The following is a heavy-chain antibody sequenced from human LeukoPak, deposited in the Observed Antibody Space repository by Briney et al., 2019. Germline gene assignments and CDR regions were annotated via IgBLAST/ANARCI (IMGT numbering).Heavy chain of an antibody. D-gene: IGHD3-3*01. J-gene: IGHJ6*02. CDR3: ARGFLPTNYDFWSGYYGYYYYGMDV. Sequence: GASVKVSCKTSGYTFTNYDINWVRQATGQGLEWMGWMNPNSGNTGYAQKFQGRVTMTRNTSISTAYMELSSLRSEDTAVYYCARGFLPTNYDFWSGYYGYYYYGMDVWGQGTTVTVSS. CDR1: GYTFTNYD. CDR2: MNPNSGNT. V-gene: IGHV1-8*01.